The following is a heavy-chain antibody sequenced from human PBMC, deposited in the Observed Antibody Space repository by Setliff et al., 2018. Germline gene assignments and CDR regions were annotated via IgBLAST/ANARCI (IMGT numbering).Heavy chain of an antibody. J-gene: IGHJ4*02. CDR1: GFTFYSYA. CDR3: VRDLHWGFDY. D-gene: IGHD7-27*01. Sequence: GSLRLSCAASGFTFYSYAMSWVRQAPGKGLEWLPNIRNDGATTSYADSVKGRFTISRDNVKNSLFLQMNSLRAEDTAVYYCVRDLHWGFDYWGLGTLVTVSS. CDR2: IRNDGATT. V-gene: IGHV3-48*01.